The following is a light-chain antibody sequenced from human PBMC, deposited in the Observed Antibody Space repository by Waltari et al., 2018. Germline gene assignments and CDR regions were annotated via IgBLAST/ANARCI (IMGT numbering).Light chain of an antibody. CDR1: QTLLNSNGYNY. V-gene: IGKV2-28*01. Sequence: DVVMTQSPLFLPVTTGEPASISCRSSQTLLNSNGYNYLDWFLQKPGQSPQLLIYSGSNRASGVPDRFSGSGSGTDFTLKISRVEAEDVGIYYCMQALQTPLTFGGGTKVEIK. CDR3: MQALQTPLT. J-gene: IGKJ4*01. CDR2: SGS.